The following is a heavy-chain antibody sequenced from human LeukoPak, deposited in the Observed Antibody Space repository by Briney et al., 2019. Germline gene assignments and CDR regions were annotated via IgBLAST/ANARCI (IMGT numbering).Heavy chain of an antibody. CDR3: AKDFCGGDCYYYYYYGMDV. CDR1: GFTFSSYG. J-gene: IGHJ6*02. Sequence: PGGSLGLSCAASGFTFSSYGMHWVRQAPGKGLEWVAVISYDGSNKYYADSVKGRFTISRDNSKNTLYLQMNSLRAEDTAVYYCAKDFCGGDCYYYYYYGMDVWGQGTTVTVSS. CDR2: ISYDGSNK. V-gene: IGHV3-30*18. D-gene: IGHD2-21*02.